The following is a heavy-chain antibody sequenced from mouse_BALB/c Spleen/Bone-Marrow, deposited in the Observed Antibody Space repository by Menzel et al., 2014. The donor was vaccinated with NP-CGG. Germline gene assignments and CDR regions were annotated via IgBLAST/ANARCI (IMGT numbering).Heavy chain of an antibody. Sequence: EVQLQQSGGGLVKSGGSLKLSCAASGFSFNSYGMSWVRQTPEKRLEWVATISCGGSYTFYPDSVKGRFTISRDNAKNNLYLQLSSLRSEDTALYYCARHAYYDQTEVSFVYWGQGTLVTVSA. CDR1: GFSFNSYG. CDR2: ISCGGSYT. D-gene: IGHD2-4*01. CDR3: ARHAYYDQTEVSFVY. J-gene: IGHJ3*01. V-gene: IGHV5-9-2*01.